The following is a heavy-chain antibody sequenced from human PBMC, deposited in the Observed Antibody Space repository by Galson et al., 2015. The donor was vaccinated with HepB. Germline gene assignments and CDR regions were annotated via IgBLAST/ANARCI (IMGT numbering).Heavy chain of an antibody. J-gene: IGHJ5*02. CDR2: INAGNGNT. CDR3: ARETYGGYEPGGP. CDR1: GYTFTSYA. V-gene: IGHV1-3*01. Sequence: SVKVSCKASGYTFTSYAMHWVRQAPGQRLEWMGWINAGNGNTKYSQKFQGRVTITRDTSASTAYMELSSLRSEDTAVYYCARETYGGYEPGGPWGQGTLVTVSS. D-gene: IGHD5-12*01.